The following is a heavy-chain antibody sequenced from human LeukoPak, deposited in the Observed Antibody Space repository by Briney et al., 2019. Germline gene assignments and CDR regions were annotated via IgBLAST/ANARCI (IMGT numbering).Heavy chain of an antibody. D-gene: IGHD2-15*01. V-gene: IGHV3-30*03. J-gene: IGHJ5*02. CDR1: GFTFSSYG. Sequence: GRSLRLSCAASGFTFSSYGMHWVRQAPVKGLEWVAVISYDGSNKYYADSVKGRFTISRDNSKNTLYLQMNSLRAEDTAVYYCATTEVPYCSGGSCHRRGFDPWGQGTLVTVSS. CDR3: ATTEVPYCSGGSCHRRGFDP. CDR2: ISYDGSNK.